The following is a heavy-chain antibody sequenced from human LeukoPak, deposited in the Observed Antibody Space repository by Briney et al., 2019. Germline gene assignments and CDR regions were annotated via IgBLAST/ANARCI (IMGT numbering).Heavy chain of an antibody. J-gene: IGHJ4*02. CDR3: VRVDSSAYSD. CDR2: IYSGGST. Sequence: GGSLRLSCAASGFTVSSNFMSWVRQAPGKGLEWVSVIYSGGSTYYADSVKGRFTISRHNSKNTLYLQMNSLRAGDTAVYYCVRVDSSAYSDWGQGTLVTVSS. D-gene: IGHD3-22*01. CDR1: GFTVSSNF. V-gene: IGHV3-53*01.